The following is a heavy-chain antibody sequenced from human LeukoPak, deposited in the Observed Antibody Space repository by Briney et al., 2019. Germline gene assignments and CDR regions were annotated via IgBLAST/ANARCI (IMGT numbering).Heavy chain of an antibody. Sequence: GGSLRLSCTASGLTFSTSGFNWVRQAPGKGLEWVASIGPTGSDRYHADSIKGRFTISRHNANNFLYLQMNSLRAEDTAVYYCATETNGRHYDYWGQGTLLTVSS. CDR2: IGPTGSDR. CDR3: ATETNGRHYDY. D-gene: IGHD1-14*01. CDR1: GLTFSTSG. V-gene: IGHV3-21*06. J-gene: IGHJ4*02.